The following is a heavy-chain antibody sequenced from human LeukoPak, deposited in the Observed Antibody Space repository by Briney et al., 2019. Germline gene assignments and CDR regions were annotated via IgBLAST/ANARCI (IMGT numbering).Heavy chain of an antibody. CDR2: ISSNGGST. D-gene: IGHD5-24*01. CDR1: GFTFSSYA. V-gene: IGHV3-64*01. CDR3: ARLDGYKATIDY. Sequence: GGSLRLSCAASGFTFSSYAMHWVRQAPGKGLEYVSAISSNGGSTYYANSVKGRFTISRDNSKNTLYLQMGSLRAEDMAVYYCARLDGYKATIDYWGQGTLVTVSS. J-gene: IGHJ4*02.